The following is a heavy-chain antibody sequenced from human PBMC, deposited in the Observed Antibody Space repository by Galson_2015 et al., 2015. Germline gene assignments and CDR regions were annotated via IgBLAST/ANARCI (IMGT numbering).Heavy chain of an antibody. J-gene: IGHJ6*02. CDR1: GGSISSGGYY. V-gene: IGHV4-31*03. CDR2: IYDSGST. D-gene: IGHD5-12*01. Sequence: TLSLTCTVSGGSISSGGYYWRWIRQHPGKGLEWIGYIYDSGSTDYNPSLKSRVTISVDTSKNQFSLKLSSVTAADTAVYYCARDLSGLRVGRYYYGMDVWGQGTTVPVSS. CDR3: ARDLSGLRVGRYYYGMDV.